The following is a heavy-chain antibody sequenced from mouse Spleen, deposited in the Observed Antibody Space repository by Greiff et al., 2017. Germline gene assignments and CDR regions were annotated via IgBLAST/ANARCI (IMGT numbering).Heavy chain of an antibody. Sequence: EVQLQESGGGLVKPGGSLKLSCAASGFTFSSYGMSWVRQTPEKRLEWVATISGGGSYTYYPDSVKGRFTISRDNAKNNLYLQMSSLRSEDTALYYCAREGNSFAYWGQGTLVTVSA. J-gene: IGHJ3*01. D-gene: IGHD2-1*01. V-gene: IGHV5-9-2*01. CDR3: AREGNSFAY. CDR2: ISGGGSYT. CDR1: GFTFSSYG.